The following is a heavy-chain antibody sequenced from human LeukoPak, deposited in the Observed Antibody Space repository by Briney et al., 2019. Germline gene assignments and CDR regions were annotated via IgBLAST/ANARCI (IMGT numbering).Heavy chain of an antibody. V-gene: IGHV4-39*07. CDR1: GGSISSSSYY. CDR2: IYYSGST. Sequence: SSETLSLTCTVSGGSISSSSYYWGWIRQPPGKGLEWIGSIYYSGSTYYNPSLKSRVTISVDTSKNQFSLKLSSVTAADTAVYYCARGDARDAEYYFDYWGQGTLVTVSS. CDR3: ARGDARDAEYYFDY. J-gene: IGHJ4*02.